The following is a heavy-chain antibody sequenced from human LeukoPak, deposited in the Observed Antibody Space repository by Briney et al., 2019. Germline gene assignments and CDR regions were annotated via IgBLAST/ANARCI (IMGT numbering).Heavy chain of an antibody. V-gene: IGHV4-61*02. Sequence: SETLSLTCAVSGGPMQTGLYYWNWIRQPAGKGLEWIGRIYPSGDTNYNPSLESRVTISVDTAKSQFSLKLISVTAADTALYYCARGQYDFWSGYDVNWSDPWGQGTLVTVSS. CDR1: GGPMQTGLYY. J-gene: IGHJ5*02. D-gene: IGHD3-3*01. CDR2: IYPSGDT. CDR3: ARGQYDFWSGYDVNWSDP.